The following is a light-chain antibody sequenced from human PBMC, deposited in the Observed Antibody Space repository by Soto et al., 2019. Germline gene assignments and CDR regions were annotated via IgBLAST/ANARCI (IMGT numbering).Light chain of an antibody. CDR1: SSNIGSNT. CDR2: NNN. J-gene: IGLJ2*01. CDR3: AAWDDSLKGVV. Sequence: QAVVTQPPSASGTPGQRGTISFSGSSSNIGSNTINWYQQLPGTPPKLLTYNNNQRPSGVPDRFSGSKSGTSASLAISGLQSEDEADYYCAAWDDSLKGVVFGGGTKLTVL. V-gene: IGLV1-44*01.